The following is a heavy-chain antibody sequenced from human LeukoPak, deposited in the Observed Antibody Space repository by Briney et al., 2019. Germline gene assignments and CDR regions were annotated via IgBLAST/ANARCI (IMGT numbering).Heavy chain of an antibody. CDR3: ARGDFWSGAPTD. V-gene: IGHV4-59*01. CDR2: IYYSGST. Sequence: SETLSLTCTVSGGSISSSYCSWIRQPPGKGLEWIGYIYYSGSTNYNPSLKSRVTISVDTSKNQFSLRLTSVTAADTAVYYCARGDFWSGAPTDWGQGTLVTVSS. J-gene: IGHJ4*02. D-gene: IGHD3-3*01. CDR1: GGSISSSY.